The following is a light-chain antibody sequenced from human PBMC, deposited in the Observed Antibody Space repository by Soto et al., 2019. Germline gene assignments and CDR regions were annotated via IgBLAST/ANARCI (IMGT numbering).Light chain of an antibody. V-gene: IGLV2-14*01. CDR2: DVS. Sequence: QPVLTQPASVSGSPGQSITISCTGTSSDVGAYNYVSWYQQHQGNAPTLMIYDVSNRPSGVSNRFSGSKSGNTASLTISGLQAEDEADYYCSSYTTSTTWVFGGGTKVTVL. J-gene: IGLJ3*02. CDR3: SSYTTSTTWV. CDR1: SSDVGAYNY.